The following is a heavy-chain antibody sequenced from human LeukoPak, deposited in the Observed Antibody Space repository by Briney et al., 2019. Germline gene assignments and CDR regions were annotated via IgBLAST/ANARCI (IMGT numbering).Heavy chain of an antibody. D-gene: IGHD3-10*01. CDR1: GFSISSYW. Sequence: GGSLRLSCEASGFSISSYWMTWVRQAPGKGLEWVSAISGTAENTYYADSVKGRFSISRDNSRNTVHLQMNSLRPEDTAVYYCANQRGGFWGQGTLVTVSS. V-gene: IGHV3-23*01. J-gene: IGHJ4*02. CDR2: ISGTAENT. CDR3: ANQRGGF.